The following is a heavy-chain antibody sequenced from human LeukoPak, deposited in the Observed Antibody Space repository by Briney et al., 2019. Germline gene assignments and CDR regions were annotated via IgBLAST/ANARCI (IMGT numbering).Heavy chain of an antibody. CDR2: IYYSGST. J-gene: IGHJ4*02. V-gene: IGHV4-39*01. D-gene: IGHD2-2*01. CDR1: GGSISSSSYY. Sequence: PSETLSLTCTVSGGSISSSSYYWGWSRQPPGKGLEWIGSIYYSGSTYYNPSLKSRVTISVDTSKNQFSLKLSSVTAADTAVYYCATVVVPAARALDYWGQGTLVTVSS. CDR3: ATVVVPAARALDY.